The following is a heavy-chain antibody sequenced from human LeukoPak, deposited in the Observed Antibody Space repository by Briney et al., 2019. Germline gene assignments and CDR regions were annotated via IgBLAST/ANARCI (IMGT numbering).Heavy chain of an antibody. CDR1: GSTFSSYS. CDR2: ISSSSSTI. CDR3: ASLRFLEWKDAFDI. V-gene: IGHV3-48*01. D-gene: IGHD3-3*01. Sequence: GGSLRLSCAASGSTFSSYSMNWVRQAPGKGLEWVSYISSSSSTIYYADSVKGRFTISRDDAKNSLYLQMNSLRAEDTAVYYCASLRFLEWKDAFDIWGQGTMVTVSS. J-gene: IGHJ3*02.